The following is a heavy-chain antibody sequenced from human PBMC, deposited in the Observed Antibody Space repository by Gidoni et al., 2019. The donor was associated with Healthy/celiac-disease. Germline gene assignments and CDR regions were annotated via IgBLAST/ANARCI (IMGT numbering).Heavy chain of an antibody. Sequence: EVQLVESGGGLVKPGGSLRLSCAASGFTVSSYSMNWVRQAPGKGLEWVSSISSSSSYIYYADSVKGRFTISRDNAKNSLYLQMNSLRAENTAVYYCARDLGSSSYHDWGQGTLVTVSS. J-gene: IGHJ4*02. CDR1: GFTVSSYS. CDR2: ISSSSSYI. CDR3: ARDLGSSSYHD. V-gene: IGHV3-21*01. D-gene: IGHD6-13*01.